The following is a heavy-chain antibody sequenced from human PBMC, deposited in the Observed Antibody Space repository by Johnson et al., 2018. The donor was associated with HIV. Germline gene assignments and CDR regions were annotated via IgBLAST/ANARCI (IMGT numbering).Heavy chain of an antibody. Sequence: VQLVESGGGLVQRGGSLRLSCAAYGFTFSSYAMSWVRQAPGKGLEWVSAISGSGGSTYYADSVKCRFTISRDNSKNTLYMQMNSLRAEDTAVYYCAKDQNSHRAFDIWGQGTMVTVSS. CDR2: ISGSGGST. V-gene: IGHV3-23*04. D-gene: IGHD4-11*01. J-gene: IGHJ3*02. CDR3: AKDQNSHRAFDI. CDR1: GFTFSSYA.